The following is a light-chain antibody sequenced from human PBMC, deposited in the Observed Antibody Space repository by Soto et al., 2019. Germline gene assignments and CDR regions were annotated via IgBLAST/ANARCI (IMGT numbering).Light chain of an antibody. Sequence: DIQMTQSPYSLSASVGDRVTITCRASQSISSNLNWYQQKPGKAPKLLIYGASSLQSGVPSRFSGSGSGTDFTLSISSLQPEDFATYYCPQSYSTPRTFGQGTKLEIK. CDR3: PQSYSTPRT. CDR2: GAS. J-gene: IGKJ2*01. V-gene: IGKV1-39*01. CDR1: QSISSN.